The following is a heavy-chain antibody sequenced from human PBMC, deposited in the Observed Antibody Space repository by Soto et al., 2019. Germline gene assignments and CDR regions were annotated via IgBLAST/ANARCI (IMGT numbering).Heavy chain of an antibody. CDR2: IVVGSGNT. Sequence: SVKVSCKASGFTFTSSAVQWVRQARGQRLEWIGWIVVGSGNTNYAQKFQERVTITRDMSTSTAYMELSSLRSEDTAVYYCAAEVRGVIITGDAFDIWGQGTMVTVSS. CDR3: AAEVRGVIITGDAFDI. CDR1: GFTFTSSA. J-gene: IGHJ3*02. V-gene: IGHV1-58*01. D-gene: IGHD3-10*01.